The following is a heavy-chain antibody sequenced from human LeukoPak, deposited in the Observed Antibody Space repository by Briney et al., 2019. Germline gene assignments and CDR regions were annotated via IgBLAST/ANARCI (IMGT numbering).Heavy chain of an antibody. J-gene: IGHJ6*02. D-gene: IGHD6-13*01. CDR3: ARLPIAAAEYYYYGMDV. Sequence: GSSVKVSCKASGGTFSSYAISWVRQAPGQGLEWMGWINPNSGGTNYAQKFQGRVTMTRDTSISTAYMELSRLRSDDTAVYYCARLPIAAAEYYYYGMDVWGQGTTVAVSS. CDR2: INPNSGGT. CDR1: GGTFSSYA. V-gene: IGHV1-2*02.